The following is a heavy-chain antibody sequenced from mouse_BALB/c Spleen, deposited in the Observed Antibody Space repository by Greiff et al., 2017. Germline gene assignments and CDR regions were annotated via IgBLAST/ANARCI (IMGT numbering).Heavy chain of an antibody. J-gene: IGHJ2*01. CDR1: GFTFSSYT. D-gene: IGHD2-3*01. CDR3: TREDDFDY. V-gene: IGHV5-6-4*01. CDR2: ISSGGSYT. Sequence: EVKLMESGGGLVKPGGSLKLSCAASGFTFSSYTMSWVRQTPEKRLEWVATISSGGSYTYYPDSVKGRFTISRDNAKNTLYLQMSSLKSEDTAMYYCTREDDFDYWGQGTTLTVSS.